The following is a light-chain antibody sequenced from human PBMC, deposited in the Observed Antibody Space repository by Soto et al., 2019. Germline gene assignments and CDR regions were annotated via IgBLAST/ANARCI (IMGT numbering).Light chain of an antibody. Sequence: EIVMTQSPATLSVSPGERATLSCRASQTVSSNLAWYQQKPGQAPRLLIFGASTRATGIPARFSGSGSGTEFTLPIDSLQSEDFAVYYCQQYNNWPPWTFGQGTTVEI. CDR1: QTVSSN. CDR3: QQYNNWPPWT. CDR2: GAS. V-gene: IGKV3-15*01. J-gene: IGKJ1*01.